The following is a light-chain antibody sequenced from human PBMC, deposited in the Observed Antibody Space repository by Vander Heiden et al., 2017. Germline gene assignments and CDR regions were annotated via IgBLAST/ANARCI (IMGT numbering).Light chain of an antibody. CDR1: SSNIGSNT. CDR2: SNN. J-gene: IGLJ3*02. CDR3: EAWEESLNGHWV. Sequence: QSVLPQPPSASVTPGQRVTISCSGSSSNIGSNTVTWYQQLPGTAPKLLIYSNNQRPSGGPDRCSGSKSGTSASLAISGLQSEDEADYYCEAWEESLNGHWVFGGGTKLTVL. V-gene: IGLV1-44*01.